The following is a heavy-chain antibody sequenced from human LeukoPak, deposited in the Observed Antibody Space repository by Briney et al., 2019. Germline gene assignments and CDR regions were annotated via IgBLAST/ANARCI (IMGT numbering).Heavy chain of an antibody. CDR2: IDPSDSYT. CDR1: GYSFTSYW. V-gene: IGHV5-10-1*01. D-gene: IGHD2-15*01. CDR3: AREPRGCCSGGSCWYY. Sequence: GESLRISCEGSGYSFTSYWITWVRQMPGKGLEWMGRIDPSDSYTNYSPSFQGHVTISADKSISTAYLQWSSLKASDSAIYYCAREPRGCCSGGSCWYYWGQGTLVTVSS. J-gene: IGHJ4*02.